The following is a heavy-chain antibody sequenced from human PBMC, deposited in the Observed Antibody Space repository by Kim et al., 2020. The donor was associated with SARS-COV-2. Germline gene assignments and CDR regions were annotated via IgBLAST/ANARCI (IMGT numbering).Heavy chain of an antibody. D-gene: IGHD5-18*01. Sequence: SETLSLTCSMYTGALANNYWSWIRLPPGKGLEWIGEISQNEGTRYNPSLRSRLTLSIDTSTDQFSLRLTSVTAADTAIYYCAPSVGRANTGVDWGQETM. V-gene: IGHV4-34*01. J-gene: IGHJ4*02. CDR1: TGALANNY. CDR2: ISQNEGT. CDR3: APSVGRANTGVD.